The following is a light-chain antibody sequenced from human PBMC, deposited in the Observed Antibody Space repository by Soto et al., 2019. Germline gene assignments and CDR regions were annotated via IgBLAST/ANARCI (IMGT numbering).Light chain of an antibody. CDR2: GVS. CDR3: QQYGRSLYT. V-gene: IGKV3-20*01. CDR1: QSLSSTY. Sequence: EIVLTQSPGTLSLSPGERATLSCRASQSLSSTYLAWYQKKPGQAPRLLIYGVSNRATGIPDRFSGSGSGTDFTLTISRLEPEDFAVYYCQQYGRSLYTFGQGTKLEIK. J-gene: IGKJ2*01.